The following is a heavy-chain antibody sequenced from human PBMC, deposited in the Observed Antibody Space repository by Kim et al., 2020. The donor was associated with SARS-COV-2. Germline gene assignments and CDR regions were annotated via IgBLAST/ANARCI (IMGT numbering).Heavy chain of an antibody. V-gene: IGHV1-2*02. D-gene: IGHD2-21*02. CDR1: GYTFDRYTFADYN. J-gene: IGHJ3*02. Sequence: ASVKVSCKASGYTFDRYTFADYNMHWFRQAPGQGLEWMGWGNPTSGGTKFAQKFQGRVTMTGDTSISTAYMELSRLKSDDTAVYYCARGRGDWAFGYFDNWGQGTMVTVSS. CDR3: ARGRGDWAFGYFDN. CDR2: GNPTSGGT.